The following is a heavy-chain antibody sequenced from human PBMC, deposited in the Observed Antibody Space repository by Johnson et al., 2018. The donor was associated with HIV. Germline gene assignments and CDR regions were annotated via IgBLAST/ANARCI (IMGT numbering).Heavy chain of an antibody. Sequence: QVQLVESGGGVVQPGKSLRLSCAASGFTFSSYGMHWVRQVPGNGLEWVTFIQYDGSNKYYADSVKGRFTISRDNSKNTLYLQMNSLRAEDTAVYYCARGIIVSPDAFDFWGLGTRVTVSS. CDR1: GFTFSSYG. V-gene: IGHV3-30*02. CDR2: IQYDGSNK. CDR3: ARGIIVSPDAFDF. J-gene: IGHJ3*01. D-gene: IGHD5/OR15-5a*01.